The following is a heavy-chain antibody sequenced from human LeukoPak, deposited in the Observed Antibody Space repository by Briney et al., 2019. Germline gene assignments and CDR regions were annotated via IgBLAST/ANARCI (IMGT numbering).Heavy chain of an antibody. CDR1: GFTFSSYW. V-gene: IGHV3-7*03. J-gene: IGHJ1*01. D-gene: IGHD2-2*01. Sequence: GGSLRLSCAASGFTFSSYWMSWVRQAPGEGLEWVANIKQDGSEKYYVDFVKGRFTISRDNAKNSLYLQMNSLRAEDTAVYYCARHPSGRGYCSSTSCYGGRLWVRYFQHWGQGTLVTVSS. CDR2: IKQDGSEK. CDR3: ARHPSGRGYCSSTSCYGGRLWVRYFQH.